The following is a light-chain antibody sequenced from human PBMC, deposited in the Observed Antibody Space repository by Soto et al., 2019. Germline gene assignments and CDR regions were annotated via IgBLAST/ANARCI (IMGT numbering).Light chain of an antibody. CDR2: EVN. Sequence: QSALTQPPSASGSPGQSVTISCTGTSSDVGGYNYVSWYQQHPGKAPKLMIYEVNKRPSGVPDRFSASKSGNTASLTVSGLPAEEEADYYCSSFAASTNVVFGGGTQLTVL. CDR3: SSFAASTNVV. V-gene: IGLV2-8*01. J-gene: IGLJ2*01. CDR1: SSDVGGYNY.